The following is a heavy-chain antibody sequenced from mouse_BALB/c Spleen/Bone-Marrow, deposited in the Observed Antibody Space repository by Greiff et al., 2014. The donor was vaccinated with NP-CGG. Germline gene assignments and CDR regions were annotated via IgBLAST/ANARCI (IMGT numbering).Heavy chain of an antibody. CDR1: GFTFSSYG. D-gene: IGHD2-10*02. CDR2: ISSGGSYT. V-gene: IGHV5-6*01. J-gene: IGHJ2*01. Sequence: EVQLVESGGDLVKPGGSLKLSCAASGFTFSSYGMSWVRQTPDKRLEWVATISSGGSYTYYPDSVKGRFTISRDNAKNTLYLQMSSLKSEDTAMYYCARQYGNYWDYFDYCGQGTTLTVSS. CDR3: ARQYGNYWDYFDY.